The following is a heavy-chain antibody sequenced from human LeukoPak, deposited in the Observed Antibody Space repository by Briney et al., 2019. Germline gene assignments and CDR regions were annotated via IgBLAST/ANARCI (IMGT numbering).Heavy chain of an antibody. CDR2: INPSGGST. J-gene: IGHJ4*02. CDR1: GYTFTSYY. D-gene: IGHD5-24*01. V-gene: IGHV1-46*01. Sequence: ASVKVSCKASGYTFTSYYMHWARQAPGQGLEWMGIINPSGGSTSYAQKFQGRVTMTRDTSTSTVYMELSSLRSEDTAVYYCARDLDGYNQAHYYFDYWGQGTLVTVSS. CDR3: ARDLDGYNQAHYYFDY.